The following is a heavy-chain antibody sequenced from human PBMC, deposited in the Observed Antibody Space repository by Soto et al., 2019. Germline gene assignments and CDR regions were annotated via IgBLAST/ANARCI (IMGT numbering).Heavy chain of an antibody. CDR2: ISYDGSNK. CDR1: GFTFSSYA. J-gene: IGHJ6*02. V-gene: IGHV3-30-3*01. D-gene: IGHD3-16*01. CDR3: ARRGRIMDV. Sequence: QVQLVESGGGVVQPGRSLRLSCAASGFTFSSYAMHWVRQAPGKGLEWVAVISYDGSNKYYADSVKGRFTISRDNSKNTLYLQMNSLRAEDTAVYYCARRGRIMDVWGQGTTVTVSS.